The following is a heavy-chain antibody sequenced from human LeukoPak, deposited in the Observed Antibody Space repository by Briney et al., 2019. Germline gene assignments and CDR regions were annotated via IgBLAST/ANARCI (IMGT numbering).Heavy chain of an antibody. CDR3: AKGGSSSWLWSWGGAQYYFDY. CDR1: GLTFDDYA. V-gene: IGHV3-9*01. Sequence: GGSLRLPCAASGLTFDDYAMHWVRRAPGKGLEWVSGLRWNCGRIGYAAAVKGRFTISRENAKNSRYLQMNSLRVEDTGVYYCAKGGSSSWLWSWGGAQYYFDYWGQGTLVTVSS. CDR2: LRWNCGRI. D-gene: IGHD6-13*01. J-gene: IGHJ4*02.